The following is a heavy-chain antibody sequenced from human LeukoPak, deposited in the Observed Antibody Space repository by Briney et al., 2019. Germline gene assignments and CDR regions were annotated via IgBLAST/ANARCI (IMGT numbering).Heavy chain of an antibody. D-gene: IGHD5-18*01. Sequence: GGSLRLSCAASRFTFSSYWMSWVRQAPGKGLEWVANIKKDGSEKYYVDSVKGRFTISRDNAKTSLYLQMNSLRAEDTAVYYCARHLSGVTGYTYGRGIDYWGQGTPVTVSS. CDR1: RFTFSSYW. CDR3: ARHLSGVTGYTYGRGIDY. J-gene: IGHJ4*02. V-gene: IGHV3-7*01. CDR2: IKKDGSEK.